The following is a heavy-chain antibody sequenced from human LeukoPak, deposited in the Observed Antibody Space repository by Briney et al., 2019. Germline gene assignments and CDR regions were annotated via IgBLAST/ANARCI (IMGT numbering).Heavy chain of an antibody. CDR1: GYYLTSYW. J-gene: IGHJ4*02. Sequence: GESLKISCKGSGYYLTSYWIGWVRQMPGKGLEWMGIIFPGDSVARYSPSFQGQVTISVDRSISTAYLQWSSLKASDTAMYYCARRNGNYFDYWGQGTPVTVSS. CDR2: IFPGDSVA. V-gene: IGHV5-51*01. CDR3: ARRNGNYFDY. D-gene: IGHD1-1*01.